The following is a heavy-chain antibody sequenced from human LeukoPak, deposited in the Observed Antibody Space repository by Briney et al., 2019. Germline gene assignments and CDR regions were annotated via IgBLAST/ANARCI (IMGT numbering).Heavy chain of an antibody. CDR1: GGTFSSYV. D-gene: IGHD3-10*01. V-gene: IGHV1-69*05. J-gene: IGHJ3*02. Sequence: GSSVKVSCKASGGTFSSYVISWVRQAPGQGLEWMGGIIPIFGTANYAQKFQGRVTITTDESTSTAYMELSSLRSEDTAVYYCASYRELDDYHAFDIWGQGTMVTVSS. CDR2: IIPIFGTA. CDR3: ASYRELDDYHAFDI.